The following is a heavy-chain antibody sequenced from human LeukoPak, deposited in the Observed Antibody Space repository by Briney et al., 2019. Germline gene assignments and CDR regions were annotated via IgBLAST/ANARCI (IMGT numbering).Heavy chain of an antibody. D-gene: IGHD2-21*02. CDR2: IRSKAYGGAT. CDR3: TRVLITYCGGDCYSVPDY. CDR1: GFTFGDYA. V-gene: IGHV3-49*04. Sequence: GGSLRLSCTASGFTFGDYAMSWVRQAPGKGPEWVGFIRSKAYGGATEYAASVKGRFTISRDDSKSIAYLQMNSLKTEDTAVYYCTRVLITYCGGDCYSVPDYWGQGTLVTVSS. J-gene: IGHJ4*02.